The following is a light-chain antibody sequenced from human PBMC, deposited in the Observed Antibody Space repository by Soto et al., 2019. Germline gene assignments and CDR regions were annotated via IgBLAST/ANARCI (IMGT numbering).Light chain of an antibody. CDR3: QQDYNLPIT. CDR1: QSISSSY. V-gene: IGKV3D-7*01. J-gene: IGKJ5*01. CDR2: GAS. Sequence: EVVLTQSPATLSLSPGEGATLSCRVSQSISSSYLSWYQQRPGQAPRLLIYGASTRATGIPARFSSSGRGSGTDFTLTISSLQPEDFAVYYCQQDYNLPITFGQGTRLEIK.